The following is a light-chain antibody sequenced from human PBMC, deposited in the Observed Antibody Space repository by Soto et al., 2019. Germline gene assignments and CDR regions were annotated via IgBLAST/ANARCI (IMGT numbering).Light chain of an antibody. CDR1: SSNIGAGYD. CDR3: QSYDTSLSGLV. Sequence: QAVLTQPPSVSGAPGQRATISCTGSSSNIGAGYDVQWYQQIPGIAPKLLIYGNTNRPSGVPDRFSGSKSGTSASLAITGLHGEDEADYYCQSYDTSLSGLVFGGGTKLTVL. CDR2: GNT. V-gene: IGLV1-40*01. J-gene: IGLJ3*02.